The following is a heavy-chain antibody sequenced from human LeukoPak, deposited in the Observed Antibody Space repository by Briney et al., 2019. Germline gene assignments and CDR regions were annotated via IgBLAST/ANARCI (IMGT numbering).Heavy chain of an antibody. V-gene: IGHV1-69*04. CDR2: IIPILGIA. D-gene: IGHD2-15*01. CDR1: GYNFTNFG. Sequence: GASVKVSCKASGYNFTNFGISWVRQAPGQGLEWMGRIIPILGIANYAQKFQGRVTITADKSTSTAYMELSSLRSEDTAVYYCASPVVGPTEKYFQHWGQGTLVTVSS. J-gene: IGHJ1*01. CDR3: ASPVVGPTEKYFQH.